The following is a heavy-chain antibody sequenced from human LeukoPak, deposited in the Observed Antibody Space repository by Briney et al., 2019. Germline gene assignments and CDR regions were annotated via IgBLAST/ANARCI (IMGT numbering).Heavy chain of an antibody. V-gene: IGHV2-70*04. CDR3: ARMGYDSSGYLDY. Sequence: SGPALVKPTQTLTPTCTFSGFSLSTSGMRVSWIRQPPGKALEWLARIDWDDDKFYRTSLKTRLTISKDTSKNQVVLTMTNMDPVDTATYYCARMGYDSSGYLDYWGQGTLVTVSS. CDR1: GFSLSTSGMR. J-gene: IGHJ4*02. D-gene: IGHD3-22*01. CDR2: IDWDDDK.